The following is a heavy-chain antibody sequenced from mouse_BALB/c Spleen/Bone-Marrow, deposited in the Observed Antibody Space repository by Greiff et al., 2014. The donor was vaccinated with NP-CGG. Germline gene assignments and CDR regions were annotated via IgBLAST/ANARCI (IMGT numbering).Heavy chain of an antibody. V-gene: IGHV5-4*02. Sequence: EVKLVESGGGLVKPGGSLKLSCAASGFTFSDYYMYWVRQTPEKRLEWVATISDGGSYTYYPDSVKGRFTISRDNAKNNLYLQMSSLKSEDTAMYYCARDGNYYAMDYWGQGTSVTVPS. J-gene: IGHJ4*01. CDR2: ISDGGSYT. CDR1: GFTFSDYY. CDR3: ARDGNYYAMDY. D-gene: IGHD2-1*01.